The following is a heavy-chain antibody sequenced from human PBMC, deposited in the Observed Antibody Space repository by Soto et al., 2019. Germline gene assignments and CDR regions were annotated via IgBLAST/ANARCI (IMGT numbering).Heavy chain of an antibody. Sequence: EVQLVESGGGLVQPGGSLRLSCAASGFTFSDYWMNWVRQAPGKGLEWVANIKQDGSVKYYVGSAKGRFTISRDNAKKSLYLQMNSLRAEDTSVYYCAGGHASGILGQGTMVTVSS. CDR2: IKQDGSVK. CDR3: AGGHASGI. CDR1: GFTFSDYW. V-gene: IGHV3-7*04. J-gene: IGHJ3*02.